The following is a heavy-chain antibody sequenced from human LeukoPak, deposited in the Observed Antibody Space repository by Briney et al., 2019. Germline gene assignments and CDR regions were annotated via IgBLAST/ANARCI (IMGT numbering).Heavy chain of an antibody. CDR2: LSGGGDTT. D-gene: IGHD1-1*01. CDR3: ATLWANNWNDVHYYGMDV. V-gene: IGHV3-23*01. Sequence: GGSLRLSCAASGFTFTSYAMGWVRQAPGKGLEWVSSLSGGGDTTYYADSVKGHFTISRDNSENTLFLQMNSLRAEDTAVYYCATLWANNWNDVHYYGMDVWGQGTTVTVSS. CDR1: GFTFTSYA. J-gene: IGHJ6*02.